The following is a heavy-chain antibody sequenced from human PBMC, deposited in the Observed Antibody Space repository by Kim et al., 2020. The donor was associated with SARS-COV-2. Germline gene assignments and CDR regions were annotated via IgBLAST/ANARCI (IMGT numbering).Heavy chain of an antibody. J-gene: IGHJ4*02. CDR3: ARDPSSSTLDY. D-gene: IGHD6-6*01. V-gene: IGHV4-34*01. Sequence: TNYSPSLKSRVTRSLDTSMNQFSLKLSSVTAADTAVYYCARDPSSSTLDYWGQGTLVTVSS. CDR2: T.